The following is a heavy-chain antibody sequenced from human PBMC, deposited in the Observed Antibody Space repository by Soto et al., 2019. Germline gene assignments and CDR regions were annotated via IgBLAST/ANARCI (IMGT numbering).Heavy chain of an antibody. CDR1: GGSISNYY. V-gene: IGHV4-4*07. D-gene: IGHD6-19*01. J-gene: IGHJ6*02. Sequence: SETLSLTCIVSGGSISNYYWSWIRQPAGKGLEWIGRVSASGTTNYNPSLKSQVTISVDKSITTAYLQWSSLKASDTAMYYCARRSSGWPYNGMDVWGQGTTVTVSS. CDR3: ARRSSGWPYNGMDV. CDR2: VSASGTT.